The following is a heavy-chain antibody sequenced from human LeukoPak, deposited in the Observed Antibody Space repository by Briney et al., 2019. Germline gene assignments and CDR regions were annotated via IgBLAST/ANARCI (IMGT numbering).Heavy chain of an antibody. CDR2: IYYSGST. CDR3: ARWYSSSWAFDY. V-gene: IGHV4-30-4*01. CDR1: GVSISSGDYY. J-gene: IGHJ4*02. D-gene: IGHD6-13*01. Sequence: SQTLSLTCTVSGVSISSGDYYWRWIRQPPGKGLEWIGYIYYSGSTYYNPSLKSRVTISVDTSKNQFSLKLSSVTAADTAVYYCARWYSSSWAFDYWGQGTLVTVSS.